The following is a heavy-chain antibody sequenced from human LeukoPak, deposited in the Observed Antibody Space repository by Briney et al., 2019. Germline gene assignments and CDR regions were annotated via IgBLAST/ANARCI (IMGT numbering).Heavy chain of an antibody. Sequence: SQTLSPTCAISGDSVSSNSAAWNWIRQSPSRGLEWLGRTYYRSKWYNDYAVSVKSRITINPDTSKNQFSLQLNSVTPEDTAVYYCAREGGGFWSGYFYYYYYMDVWGKGTTVTVSS. V-gene: IGHV6-1*01. D-gene: IGHD3-3*01. J-gene: IGHJ6*03. CDR1: GDSVSSNSAA. CDR2: TYYRSKWYN. CDR3: AREGGGFWSGYFYYYYYMDV.